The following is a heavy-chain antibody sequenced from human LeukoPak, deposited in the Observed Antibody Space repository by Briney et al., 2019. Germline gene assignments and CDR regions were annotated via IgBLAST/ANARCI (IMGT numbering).Heavy chain of an antibody. V-gene: IGHV3-21*01. CDR2: ISSSSSYI. CDR3: ARDHITGYSRDY. Sequence: GGSLRLSCAASGFTFSSYSMNWVRQAPGKGLEWVSSISSSSSYIYYADSVKGRFTISRDNAKNSLFLQMNSLRAEDTAVYYCARDHITGYSRDYWGQGTLVTVSS. CDR1: GFTFSSYS. D-gene: IGHD5-12*01. J-gene: IGHJ4*02.